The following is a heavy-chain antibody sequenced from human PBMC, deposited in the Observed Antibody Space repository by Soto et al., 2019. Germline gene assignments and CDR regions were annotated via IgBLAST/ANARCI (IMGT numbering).Heavy chain of an antibody. D-gene: IGHD1-26*01. J-gene: IGHJ3*02. CDR3: ARHIIAGRKGAFDI. V-gene: IGHV5-51*01. CDR1: VYSFTSYW. Sequence: GSLKISCEGSVYSFTSYWIGWVRQMPGKGLEWTGIIYPGDSDTRYSPSFQGQVTISADKSISTAYLQWSSLKASDTAMYYCARHIIAGRKGAFDIFGQGTMVTFSS. CDR2: IYPGDSDT.